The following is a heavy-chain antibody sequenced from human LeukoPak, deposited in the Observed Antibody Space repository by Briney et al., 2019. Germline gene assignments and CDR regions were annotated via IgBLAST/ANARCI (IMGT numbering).Heavy chain of an antibody. CDR3: ARLYYDNNGYPSFDY. Sequence: AGGSLRLSCVASGFSFSSSWMTWVRQAPGKGLEWVANIREDGSARHYVDSVKGRFTVSRDNAKNSLYLQMNSLRVEDTAVYYCARLYYDNNGYPSFDYWGQGTLVTVSS. CDR1: GFSFSSSW. CDR2: IREDGSAR. J-gene: IGHJ4*02. V-gene: IGHV3-7*01. D-gene: IGHD3-22*01.